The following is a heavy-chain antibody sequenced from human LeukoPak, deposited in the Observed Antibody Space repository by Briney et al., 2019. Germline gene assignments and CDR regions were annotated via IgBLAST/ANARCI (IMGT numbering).Heavy chain of an antibody. CDR1: GYPISTSYY. J-gene: IGHJ4*02. D-gene: IGHD4-17*01. V-gene: IGHV4-38-2*02. CDR3: ARAGYGDSDFDY. Sequence: PSETLSLTCTVSGYPISTSYYWGWIRQPPGKGLEWIGSIYHSGNTYYNPSLKSRVTISVDTSKNQFSLKLNSVTAADTAVYYCARAGYGDSDFDYWGQGTLVTVSS. CDR2: IYHSGNT.